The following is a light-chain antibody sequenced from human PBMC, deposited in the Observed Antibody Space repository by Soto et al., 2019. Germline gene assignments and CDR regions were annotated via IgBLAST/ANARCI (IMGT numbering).Light chain of an antibody. V-gene: IGKV1-9*01. Sequence: IQMTQSPSILSSSLGDRVTITCRASQGISSYLAWYQQKPGKAPKLLMYVASTLQSGVPSRFSGSVYGTEFTLTISRLQPGDFATYYCQHLNRYPRPITFCQGTRLEIK. CDR2: VAS. CDR1: QGISSY. CDR3: QHLNRYPRPIT. J-gene: IGKJ5*01.